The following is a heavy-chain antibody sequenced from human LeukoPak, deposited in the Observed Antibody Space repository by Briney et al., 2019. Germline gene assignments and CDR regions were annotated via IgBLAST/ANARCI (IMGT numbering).Heavy chain of an antibody. J-gene: IGHJ6*02. Sequence: ASVKVSCKASGYTFTGYYMHWVRQAPGQGLEWMGIISPSGGSTSYAQKFQGRVTMTRDTSTSTVYMELSSLRSEDTAVYYCARVDTPGIAAAGVYYYYYGMDVWGQGTTVTVSS. CDR3: ARVDTPGIAAAGVYYYYYGMDV. CDR1: GYTFTGYY. D-gene: IGHD6-13*01. CDR2: ISPSGGST. V-gene: IGHV1-46*01.